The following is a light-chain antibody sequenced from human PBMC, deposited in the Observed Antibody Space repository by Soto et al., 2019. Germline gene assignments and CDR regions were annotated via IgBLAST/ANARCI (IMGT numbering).Light chain of an antibody. CDR1: SSNIGNNY. V-gene: IGLV1-51*01. CDR3: GTWDSSLSAKV. CDR2: DNN. Sequence: QSVLTQPPSVYAAPGQKVTISCSGSSSNIGNNYVSWYQQLPGTAPKLLIYDNNKRPSGIPDRFSGSKSGTSATLGITGLQTGDEDDYYCGTWDSSLSAKVFGTGTKLTVL. J-gene: IGLJ1*01.